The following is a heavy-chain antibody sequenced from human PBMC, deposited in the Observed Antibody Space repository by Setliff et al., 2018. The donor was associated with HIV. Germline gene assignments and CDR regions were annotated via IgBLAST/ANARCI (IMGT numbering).Heavy chain of an antibody. D-gene: IGHD3-22*01. J-gene: IGHJ3*02. CDR2: INPNSGGT. V-gene: IGHV1-2*02. CDR1: GYSFTDYY. CDR3: ARDQGYYDSSGYYYVGDAFDI. Sequence: GASVKVSCKASGYSFTDYYIHWVRQAPGQGLEWMGWINPNSGGTNYAQKFQGRVTMTRDTSISTAYMELSRLRSDDTAVYYCARDQGYYDSSGYYYVGDAFDIWGQGTMVTVSS.